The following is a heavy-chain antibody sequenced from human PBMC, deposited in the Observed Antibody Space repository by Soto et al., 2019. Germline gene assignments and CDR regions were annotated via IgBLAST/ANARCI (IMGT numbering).Heavy chain of an antibody. V-gene: IGHV1-2*04. CDR2: INPNSGGT. J-gene: IGHJ6*02. CDR3: AIVPSCYYADGYYDMDV. CDR1: GYAFTGYY. Sequence: QVQLVQSGAEVKKPGASVKVSCKACGYAFTGYYMHWVRQVPGQGLEWMGWINPNSGGTNYAQKFHAWDTMTKDTSNSPACMERSRLRSDDTAVYYCAIVPSCYYADGYYDMDVWGQGTTVPVSS. D-gene: IGHD3-3*01.